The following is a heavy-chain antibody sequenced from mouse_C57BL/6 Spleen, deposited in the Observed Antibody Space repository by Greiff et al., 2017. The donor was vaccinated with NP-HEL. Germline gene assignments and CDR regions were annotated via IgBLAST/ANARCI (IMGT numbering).Heavy chain of an antibody. Sequence: VQLQQSGAELVKPGASVKMSCKASGYTFTSYWITWVKQRPGQGLEWIGDIYPGSGSTNYNEKFKSKATLTVDTSSSTAYMQLSSLTSEDSAVYYCARGGGNSYYYAMDYWGQGTSVTVSS. CDR3: ARGGGNSYYYAMDY. CDR2: IYPGSGST. V-gene: IGHV1-55*01. J-gene: IGHJ4*01. CDR1: GYTFTSYW. D-gene: IGHD2-1*01.